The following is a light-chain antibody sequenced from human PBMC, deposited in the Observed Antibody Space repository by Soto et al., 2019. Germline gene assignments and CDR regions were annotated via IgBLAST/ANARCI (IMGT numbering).Light chain of an antibody. CDR3: QQYGGSPRT. J-gene: IGKJ1*01. Sequence: EIVMTQSPATLSVSPGERATLSCRASQSVSSNLAWYQQKPGQAPRVLIDAVSTRATGVPARFSGSGSGTDFTLTISRLEPEDFAVYYCQQYGGSPRTFGQGTKVDIK. CDR1: QSVSSN. CDR2: AVS. V-gene: IGKV3-15*01.